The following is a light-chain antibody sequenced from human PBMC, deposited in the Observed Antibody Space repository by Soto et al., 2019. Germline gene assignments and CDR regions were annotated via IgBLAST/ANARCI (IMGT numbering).Light chain of an antibody. CDR2: AAS. CDR1: QGISSY. Sequence: AILLTQSPASFSASTGDRATITCRASQGISSYLAWYQQKPGKAPKLLIYAASTLHSGIPSRFSGSGSGTDFTLTISCLQSEDFAAYYCQQYYNYPRTFGQGTRLEI. J-gene: IGKJ5*01. V-gene: IGKV1-8*01. CDR3: QQYYNYPRT.